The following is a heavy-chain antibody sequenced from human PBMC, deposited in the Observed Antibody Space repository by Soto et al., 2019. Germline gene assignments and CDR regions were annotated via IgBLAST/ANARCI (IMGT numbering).Heavy chain of an antibody. J-gene: IGHJ3*02. CDR2: IKSKTDGGTT. CDR3: TTDRGQWLIFRDAFDI. CDR1: GFTFSNAW. D-gene: IGHD6-19*01. V-gene: IGHV3-15*01. Sequence: AGGSLRLSCAASGFTFSNAWMSWVRQAPGKGLEWVGRIKSKTDGGTTDYAAPVKGRFTISRDDSKNTLYLQMNSLKTEDTAVYYCTTDRGQWLIFRDAFDIWGQGTMVTVS.